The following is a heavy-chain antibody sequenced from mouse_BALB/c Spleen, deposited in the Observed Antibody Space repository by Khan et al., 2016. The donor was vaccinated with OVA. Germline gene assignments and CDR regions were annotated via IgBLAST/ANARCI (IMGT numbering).Heavy chain of an antibody. CDR3: AKNPYFGYTMDY. CDR2: IWRGGST. CDR1: GFSLTSYG. Sequence: VQLQESGPGLVQPSQSLSITCTVSGFSLTSYGVHWVRQSPGKGLEWLGVIWRGGSTDYNAAFMSRLSITKDNSKSQVFFKMNSLQPDDTAIYYCAKNPYFGYTMDYWGQGTSVTVSS. J-gene: IGHJ4*01. D-gene: IGHD1-1*01. V-gene: IGHV2-5*01.